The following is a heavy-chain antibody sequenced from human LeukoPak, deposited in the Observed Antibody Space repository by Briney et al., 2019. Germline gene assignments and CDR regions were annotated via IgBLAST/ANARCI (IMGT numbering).Heavy chain of an antibody. J-gene: IGHJ6*03. CDR3: ARGLPSYGDYVDYYFYMDV. CDR1: GDSISGFY. Sequence: SETLSLTCTVSGDSISGFYWSWIRQPAGKGLQWIGRISTSGSTNYNPSLKSRVTMSVDRSTNESSLTVRSVTAADTALYYCARGLPSYGDYVDYYFYMDVWGKGTTVTVSS. D-gene: IGHD4-17*01. V-gene: IGHV4-4*07. CDR2: ISTSGST.